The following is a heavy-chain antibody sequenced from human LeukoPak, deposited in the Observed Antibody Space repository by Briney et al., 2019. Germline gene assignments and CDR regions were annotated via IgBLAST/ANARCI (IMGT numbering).Heavy chain of an antibody. V-gene: IGHV4-34*01. Sequence: PSETLSLTCAVYGGSFSGYYWSWIRQPPGKGLEWIGEINHSGSTNYNPSLKSRVTISVDTSKNQISLKLSSVTAADTAVYYCARVGAIRRRFDYWGQGTLVTVSS. CDR1: GGSFSGYY. D-gene: IGHD1-26*01. J-gene: IGHJ4*02. CDR2: INHSGST. CDR3: ARVGAIRRRFDY.